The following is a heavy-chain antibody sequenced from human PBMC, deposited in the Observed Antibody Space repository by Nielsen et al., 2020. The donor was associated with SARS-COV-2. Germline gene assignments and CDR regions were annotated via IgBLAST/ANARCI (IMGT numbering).Heavy chain of an antibody. D-gene: IGHD3-22*01. J-gene: IGHJ3*02. CDR3: AITHRDYDSSGYYSGGAFDI. Sequence: VRQAPGKGLEYVSAISSNGGSTYYADSVKGRFTISRDNSKNTLYLQMSSLRAEDTAVYYCAITHRDYDSSGYYSGGAFDIWGQGTMVTVSS. CDR2: ISSNGGST. V-gene: IGHV3-64D*06.